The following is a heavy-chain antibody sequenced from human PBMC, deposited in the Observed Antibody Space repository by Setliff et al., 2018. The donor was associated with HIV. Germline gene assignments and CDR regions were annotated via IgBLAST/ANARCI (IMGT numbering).Heavy chain of an antibody. CDR3: MRGRSITIFGVAYFDF. CDR2: IYYSGST. Sequence: SETLSLTCTVSGGSISSSSYYWGWIRQPPGKGLEWIGSIYYSGSTYYNPSLKSRVTISVDTSKNQFSLKVTSVTAADTAVYYCMRGRSITIFGVAYFDFWGQGTQVTVSS. V-gene: IGHV4-39*01. D-gene: IGHD3-3*01. CDR1: GGSISSSSYY. J-gene: IGHJ4*02.